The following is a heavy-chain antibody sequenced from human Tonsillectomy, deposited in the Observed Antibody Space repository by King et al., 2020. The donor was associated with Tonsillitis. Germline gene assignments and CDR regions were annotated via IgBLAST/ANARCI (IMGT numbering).Heavy chain of an antibody. V-gene: IGHV4-59*01. Sequence: QLQESGPGLVKPSETLSLTCTVSGGSFSSYYWSWLRQPPGKGLEWIGYIYYTGSTNYNPSLKSRVVLSVDTSQSQFSLKLSSVTAADTAVEYCARGAGWYGIWGQGTLVTVSS. CDR2: IYYTGST. CDR3: ARGAGWYGI. D-gene: IGHD6-19*01. CDR1: GGSFSSYY. J-gene: IGHJ4*02.